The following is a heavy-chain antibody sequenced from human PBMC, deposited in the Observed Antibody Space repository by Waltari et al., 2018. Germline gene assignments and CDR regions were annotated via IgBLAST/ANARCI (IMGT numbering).Heavy chain of an antibody. CDR3: ARERSGYGTTGDAFDI. V-gene: IGHV1-69*01. Sequence: QVQLVQSGAEVKKPGSSVKVSCKASGGTFSTYALTWVRQAPGQGPEWMGGIIPFFGSANYAQKFQGRVTITADASTNIAYMDLSSLRSEDTAVYYCARERSGYGTTGDAFDIWGQGTMVTVSS. J-gene: IGHJ3*02. D-gene: IGHD5-12*01. CDR1: GGTFSTYA. CDR2: IIPFFGSA.